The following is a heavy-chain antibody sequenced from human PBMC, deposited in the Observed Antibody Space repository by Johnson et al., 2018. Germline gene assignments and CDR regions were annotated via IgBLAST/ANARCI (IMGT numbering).Heavy chain of an antibody. Sequence: QVQLQESGPGLVKPSETLSLTCTVSGGSISSYYWSWIRQPPGKGLEWIGYIYYSGSTNYNPSLTSRVTISRDNAKHSLYLQMNSLRAEDTAVYYCARAQAYCGGDCYLGYYYYYYMDVWGKGTTVTVSS. V-gene: IGHV4-59*12. CDR2: IYYSGST. J-gene: IGHJ6*03. CDR3: ARAQAYCGGDCYLGYYYYYYMDV. D-gene: IGHD2-21*02. CDR1: GGSISSYY.